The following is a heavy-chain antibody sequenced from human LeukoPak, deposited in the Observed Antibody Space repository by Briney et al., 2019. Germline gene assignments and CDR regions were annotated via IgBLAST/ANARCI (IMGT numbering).Heavy chain of an antibody. CDR1: VFIFRTYA. D-gene: IGHD2-15*01. V-gene: IGHV3-23*01. Sequence: GGSLRLSCASSVFIFRTYAMSGVRQAPGRGLEGVSAISGSDVNTDCADAVPGRFTVSRANSKNTLYLQVNSLRAEDTVVHYCARGCSGVSCSGFDFWGQGTLVTVSS. CDR3: ARGCSGVSCSGFDF. CDR2: ISGSDVNT. J-gene: IGHJ4*02.